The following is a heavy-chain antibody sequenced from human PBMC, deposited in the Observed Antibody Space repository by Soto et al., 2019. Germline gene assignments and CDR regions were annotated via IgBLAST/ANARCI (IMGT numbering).Heavy chain of an antibody. D-gene: IGHD3-16*01. CDR1: GYIFTNYG. Sequence: QVQLVQSGVEVKKPGASVKVSCKAMGYIFTNYGLSWVRQAPGEGPEWLGWISAYTGHTKYAPKVQDRVTLTTDTSATPPYLELGAMSSDDAAVYSCVRGDGGYFNHWGKGTLVRVSS. J-gene: IGHJ4*02. V-gene: IGHV1-18*01. CDR3: VRGDGGYFNH. CDR2: ISAYTGHT.